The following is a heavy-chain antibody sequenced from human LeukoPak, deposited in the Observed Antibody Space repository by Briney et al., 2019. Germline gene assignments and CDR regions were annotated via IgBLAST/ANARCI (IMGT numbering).Heavy chain of an antibody. V-gene: IGHV1-2*02. J-gene: IGHJ5*02. CDR1: GYTLIGYD. Sequence: ASVKVSCKASGYTLIGYDIHWVRLAPGQGLEWMGGINPNGDGRNYAQKFQGRVTVTTDTSISTAYMELSRLRSDDMAVYYCARAECKTDCAVFDRWGQGTLVTVSS. CDR3: ARAECKTDCAVFDR. CDR2: INPNGDGR. D-gene: IGHD2-21*02.